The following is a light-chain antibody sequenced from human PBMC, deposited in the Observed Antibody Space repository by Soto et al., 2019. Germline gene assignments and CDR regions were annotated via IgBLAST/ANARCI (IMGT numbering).Light chain of an antibody. J-gene: IGKJ4*01. Sequence: DIQMTQSPSSLSASVGDRVTITCRASQGISIYLAWYQQKPGKVPKLLIYDASTLQSGVPSRFSGSGSGTYFTLTISGLQPEDVATYYCQKYNGAPLTFGGGTKVEIK. V-gene: IGKV1-27*01. CDR1: QGISIY. CDR3: QKYNGAPLT. CDR2: DAS.